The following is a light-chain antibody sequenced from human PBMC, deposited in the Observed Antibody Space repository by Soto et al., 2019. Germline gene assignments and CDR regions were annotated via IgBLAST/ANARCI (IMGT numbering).Light chain of an antibody. Sequence: QVTQVPSYLSASVGDSVTITCRASQSIRTWLAWYQQKPGSAPKLLIYKASTLDSGVPSRFSGNGSGTDFALTINNVQPEDCATYYCQQYNSYWTCGLGTKV. CDR1: QSIRTW. CDR2: KAS. J-gene: IGKJ1*01. CDR3: QQYNSYWT. V-gene: IGKV1-5*03.